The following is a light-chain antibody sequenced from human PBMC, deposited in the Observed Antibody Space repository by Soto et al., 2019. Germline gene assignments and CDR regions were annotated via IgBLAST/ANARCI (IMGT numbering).Light chain of an antibody. CDR3: HQYNNWPPYT. J-gene: IGKJ2*01. Sequence: EIVGTQSPATLSVSPGERATLSCRASQSVRNNLAWYQQKPGQAPRLLIYGASTRATGIPVRFSGSGSGTEFTLTISSLQSEDFAIYYCHQYNNWPPYTFGQGTKLEIK. CDR2: GAS. V-gene: IGKV3-15*01. CDR1: QSVRNN.